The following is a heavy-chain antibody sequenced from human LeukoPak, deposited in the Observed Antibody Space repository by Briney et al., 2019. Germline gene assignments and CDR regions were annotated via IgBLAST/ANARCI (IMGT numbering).Heavy chain of an antibody. D-gene: IGHD4-11*01. CDR2: IYSGGST. Sequence: NPGGSLRLSCAASGFTVSSNYMSWVRQAPGKGLEWVSVIYSGGSTYYADSVKGRFTNSRDNSKNTLYLQMNSLRAEDTAVYYCARDPTGDYGMDVWGQGTTVTVSS. CDR3: ARDPTGDYGMDV. CDR1: GFTVSSNY. V-gene: IGHV3-53*01. J-gene: IGHJ6*02.